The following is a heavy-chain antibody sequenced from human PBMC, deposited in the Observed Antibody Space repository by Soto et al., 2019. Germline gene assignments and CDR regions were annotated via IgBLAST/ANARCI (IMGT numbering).Heavy chain of an antibody. V-gene: IGHV3-21*01. CDR3: ARSPLIPMVTDY. D-gene: IGHD5-18*01. Sequence: PGGSLRLSCAASGFTFSSYSMNWVRQAPGKGLEWVSSISSSSSYIYYADSVKGRFTISRDNAKNSLYLQMNSLRAEDTAVYYCARSPLIPMVTDYWGQGTLVTVSS. CDR1: GFTFSSYS. J-gene: IGHJ4*02. CDR2: ISSSSSYI.